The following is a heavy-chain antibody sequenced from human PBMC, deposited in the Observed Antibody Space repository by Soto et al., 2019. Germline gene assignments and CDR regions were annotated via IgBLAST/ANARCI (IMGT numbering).Heavy chain of an antibody. V-gene: IGHV3-23*01. Sequence: EVQLLESGGGLVQPGGSLRLSCAASGFTFGNYAMIWVRQAPGKGLEWVSTISGGGDGTYYADSVRGRFTISRENSRNTVYLQMNSLRAEDTAGYSCAKKGLGSLATYCSTGDCHYAFDIWGQGTMVTVSS. CDR1: GFTFGNYA. CDR2: ISGGGDGT. CDR3: AKKGLGSLATYCSTGDCHYAFDI. J-gene: IGHJ3*02. D-gene: IGHD2-15*01.